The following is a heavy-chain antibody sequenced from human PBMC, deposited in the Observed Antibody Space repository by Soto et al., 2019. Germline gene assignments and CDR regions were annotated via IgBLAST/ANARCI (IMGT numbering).Heavy chain of an antibody. V-gene: IGHV4-59*01. D-gene: IGHD3-22*01. J-gene: IGHJ3*02. CDR2: IYYSGST. Sequence: QVQLQESGPGLVKPSETLSLTCTVSGGSISSYYWSWIRQPPGKGLEWIGYIYYSGSTNYNPSLKTRVTISVVKTKNQCALKLSSVTAADTAVYYCARSSGYYQNGAFDIWGQGKMVTVSS. CDR1: GGSISSYY. CDR3: ARSSGYYQNGAFDI.